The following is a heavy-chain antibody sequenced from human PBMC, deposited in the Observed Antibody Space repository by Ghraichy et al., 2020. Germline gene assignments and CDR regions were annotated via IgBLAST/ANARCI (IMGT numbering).Heavy chain of an antibody. CDR1: GFTFNTYA. CDR3: AKVFTLEGGHHCDY. D-gene: IGHD3-3*01. Sequence: LSLTCAASGFTFNTYAMTWVRQAPGKGLEWVSAISGSGTSTYYADSVKGRFTISRDNSKNTLYLQMDSLRAEDTAVYYCAKVFTLEGGHHCDYWGQGTLFTVSS. J-gene: IGHJ4*02. CDR2: ISGSGTST. V-gene: IGHV3-23*01.